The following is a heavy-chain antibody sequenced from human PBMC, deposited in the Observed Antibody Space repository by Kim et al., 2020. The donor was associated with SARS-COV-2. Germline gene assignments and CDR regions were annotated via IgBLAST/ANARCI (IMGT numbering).Heavy chain of an antibody. Sequence: GGSLRLSCAASGFTFSSYWMHWVRQAPGKGLVWVSRINSDGSSTSYADSVKGRFTISRDNAKNTLYLQMNSLRAEDTAVYYCAREDYSSGWIFDYWGQGTLVTVSS. J-gene: IGHJ4*02. CDR2: INSDGSST. D-gene: IGHD6-19*01. CDR1: GFTFSSYW. V-gene: IGHV3-74*01. CDR3: AREDYSSGWIFDY.